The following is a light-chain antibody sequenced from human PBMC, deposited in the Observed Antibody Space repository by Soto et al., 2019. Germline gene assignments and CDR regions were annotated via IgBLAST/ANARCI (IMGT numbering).Light chain of an antibody. CDR3: SSSAGSNHSPYV. CDR2: EVS. V-gene: IGLV2-8*01. CDR1: SSDVVGYNY. Sequence: QSALTQPPSASGSPGQSVTISCTGTSSDVVGYNYVSWYQQHPGKAPKLMIYEVSKRPSGVPDRFSGSKSGNTASLTVSGLQAEDDSDYYCSSSAGSNHSPYVFGTGTNPTVL. J-gene: IGLJ1*01.